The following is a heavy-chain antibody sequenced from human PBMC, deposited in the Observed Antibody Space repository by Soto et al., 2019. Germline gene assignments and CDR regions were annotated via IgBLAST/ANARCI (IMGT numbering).Heavy chain of an antibody. D-gene: IGHD2-21*01. CDR3: ARLGWGSYYYYGMDV. V-gene: IGHV4-4*07. J-gene: IGHJ6*02. CDR1: GGSISSFY. Sequence: SETLSLTCTVSGGSISSFYWTWIRQSAGKGLEWIGRIYSSGSTNYNPSLKSRVTMSVDTSKNQFSLRLSSVTAADTAVYYRARLGWGSYYYYGMDVWGQGTTVTVSS. CDR2: IYSSGST.